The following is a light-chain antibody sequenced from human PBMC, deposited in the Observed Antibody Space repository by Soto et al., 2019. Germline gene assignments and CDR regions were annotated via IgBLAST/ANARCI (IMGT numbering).Light chain of an antibody. V-gene: IGLV2-14*01. CDR1: SSDVGGYNY. CDR3: SSYTSSSTIVV. CDR2: DVS. J-gene: IGLJ2*01. Sequence: QSALTQPASVSGSPGQSITISCTGTSSDVGGYNYVSWYQQHPGKAPKLMIYDVSNRPSGVSNRFPGSKSGNTASLTISGLQAEDEADYYCSSYTSSSTIVVFGGGTKVTVL.